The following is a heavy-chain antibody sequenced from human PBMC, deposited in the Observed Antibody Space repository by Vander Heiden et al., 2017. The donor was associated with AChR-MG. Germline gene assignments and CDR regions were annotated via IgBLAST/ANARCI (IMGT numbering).Heavy chain of an antibody. CDR2: ISGSGGST. J-gene: IGHJ4*02. D-gene: IGHD6-13*01. V-gene: IGHV3-23*01. CDR1: GSTFSSYA. CDR3: AKALRIAAAGTSDY. Sequence: EVQLLEPGGGLVQPGGSLRLPCAASGSTFSSYAMGWVRQAPGKGLEWVSAISGSGGSTYYADSVKGRFTISRDNSKNTLYLQMNSLRAEDTAVYYCAKALRIAAAGTSDYWGQGTLVTVSS.